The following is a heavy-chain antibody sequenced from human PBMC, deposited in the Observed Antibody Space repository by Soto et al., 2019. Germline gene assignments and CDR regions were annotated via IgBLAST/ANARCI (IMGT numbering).Heavy chain of an antibody. Sequence: SETLSLTCTVSGGSISSGGYYWSWIRQHPGKGLEWIGYIYYSGSTYYKPSLKSRVTISVDTSKNQFYLKLSSVTAADTAVFYCAREGGYSGYDRGGTYYYYYYMDVWGKGTTVTVSS. CDR1: GGSISSGGYY. CDR2: IYYSGST. V-gene: IGHV4-31*03. J-gene: IGHJ6*03. CDR3: AREGGYSGYDRGGTYYYYYYMDV. D-gene: IGHD5-12*01.